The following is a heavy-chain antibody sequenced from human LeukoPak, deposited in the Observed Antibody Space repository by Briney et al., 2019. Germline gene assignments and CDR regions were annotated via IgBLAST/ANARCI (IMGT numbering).Heavy chain of an antibody. D-gene: IGHD3-22*01. Sequence: GGSLRLSCAASGLTFSSYSMNWVRQAPGKGLEWVSYISSSSSTIYYADSVKGRFTISRDNAKNSLYLQMNSLRAEDTAVYYCARETPHFYDSTGRFDYWGQGTLVTVSS. CDR3: ARETPHFYDSTGRFDY. CDR2: ISSSSSTI. J-gene: IGHJ4*02. V-gene: IGHV3-48*01. CDR1: GLTFSSYS.